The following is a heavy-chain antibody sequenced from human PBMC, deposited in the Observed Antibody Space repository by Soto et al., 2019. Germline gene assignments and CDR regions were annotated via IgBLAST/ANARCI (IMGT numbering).Heavy chain of an antibody. D-gene: IGHD3-9*01. CDR2: ISSGSKTI. V-gene: IGHV3-48*02. J-gene: IGHJ4*02. CDR1: GFTFSGYS. CDR3: VREDILGVRSFDY. Sequence: PGGSLRLSCAASGFTFSGYSVNWVRQAPGKGLAWVSYISSGSKTIYYAESVKGRFTVSRDNARNSQYLQMNSLRDEDTAVYYCVREDILGVRSFDYWGQGTLVTVSS.